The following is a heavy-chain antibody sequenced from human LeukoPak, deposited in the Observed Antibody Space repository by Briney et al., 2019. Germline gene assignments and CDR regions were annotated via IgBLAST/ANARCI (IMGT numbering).Heavy chain of an antibody. J-gene: IGHJ3*02. CDR2: IYYSGST. Sequence: SETLSLTCTVSGGSISSYYWSWIRQPPGKGLEWIGYIYYSGSTYYNPSLKSRVTISVDTSKNQFSLKLSSVTAADTAVYYCARGHVTDAFDIWGQGTMVTVSS. V-gene: IGHV4-30-4*01. CDR1: GGSISSYY. CDR3: ARGHVTDAFDI.